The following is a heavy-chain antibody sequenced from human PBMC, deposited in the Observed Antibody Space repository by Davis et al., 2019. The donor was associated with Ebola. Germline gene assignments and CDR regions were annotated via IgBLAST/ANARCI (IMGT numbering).Heavy chain of an antibody. J-gene: IGHJ4*02. CDR3: ARASFGYNSGWYADY. Sequence: ASVKVSCKASGFTLTNYAIHWVRQAPGQRLEWMGWVHGGNGNTKYSQRFQGSVTITTDTSASTVYLDLTSLRSDDTAVFYCARASFGYNSGWYADYWGPGTLVTVSS. CDR2: VHGGNGNT. V-gene: IGHV1-3*01. D-gene: IGHD6-19*01. CDR1: GFTLTNYA.